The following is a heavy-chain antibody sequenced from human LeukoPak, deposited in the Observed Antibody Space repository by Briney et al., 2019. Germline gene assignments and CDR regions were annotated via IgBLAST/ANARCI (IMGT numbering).Heavy chain of an antibody. CDR3: ARDMSSSANWFDP. Sequence: GSLRLSCAASGFTVSSNYMSWVRQPPGKGLEWIGSIYYSGSTYYNPSLKSRVTISVDTSKNQFSLKLSSVTAADTAVYYCARDMSSSANWFDPWGQGTLVTVSS. CDR2: IYYSGST. D-gene: IGHD6-6*01. V-gene: IGHV4-39*07. J-gene: IGHJ5*02. CDR1: GFTVSSNY.